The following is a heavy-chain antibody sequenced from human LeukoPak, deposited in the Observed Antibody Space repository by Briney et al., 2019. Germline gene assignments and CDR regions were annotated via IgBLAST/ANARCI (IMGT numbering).Heavy chain of an antibody. CDR1: GFTFSSYA. Sequence: GGSLRLSCAASGFTFSSYAMSWVRQAPGKGLEWVSAISGSGGSTYYADSVKGRFTISRDNSKNTLYLQMNSQRAEDTAVYYCAKGYYYDSSGYYSPPAFDIWGQGTMVTVSS. D-gene: IGHD3-22*01. V-gene: IGHV3-23*01. CDR2: ISGSGGST. J-gene: IGHJ3*02. CDR3: AKGYYYDSSGYYSPPAFDI.